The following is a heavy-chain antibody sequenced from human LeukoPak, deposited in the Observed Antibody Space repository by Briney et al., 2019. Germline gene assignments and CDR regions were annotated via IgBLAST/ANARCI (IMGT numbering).Heavy chain of an antibody. CDR1: GFTVSSNY. CDR2: IYSGGST. V-gene: IGHV3-53*01. D-gene: IGHD3-22*01. Sequence: GGSLRLSCAASGFTVSSNYMSWVRQAPGKGLEWVSVIYSGGSTYYADSVEGRFTISRDNSKNTLYLQMNSLRAEDTAVYYCAREGSSGYKYYFDYWGQGTLVTVSS. J-gene: IGHJ4*02. CDR3: AREGSSGYKYYFDY.